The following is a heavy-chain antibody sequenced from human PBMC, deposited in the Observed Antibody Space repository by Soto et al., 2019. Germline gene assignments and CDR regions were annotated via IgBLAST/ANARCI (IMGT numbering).Heavy chain of an antibody. D-gene: IGHD3-16*01. CDR1: GFTFRDYE. CDR3: ARDSYYDYVWGSPGGV. V-gene: IGHV3-48*03. J-gene: IGHJ6*02. CDR2: ITAGGTPI. Sequence: EVHLVESGGGLVQPGGSLRLSCAASGFTFRDYEMNWVGHSPGKGRGGISYITAGGTPIYYADSVKGRFTISRDDAKNSLYLQMSSLRVDDTAVYYCARDSYYDYVWGSPGGVWGQGTTVTVSS.